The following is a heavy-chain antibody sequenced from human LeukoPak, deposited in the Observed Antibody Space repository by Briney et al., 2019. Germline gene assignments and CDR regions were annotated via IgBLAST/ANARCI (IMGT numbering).Heavy chain of an antibody. V-gene: IGHV3-48*02. CDR3: ARDSGDFFVVPFDY. CDR2: ISSSTGTI. J-gene: IGHJ4*02. Sequence: TGGSLRLSCAASGFTFSSYSMNWVRQAPGKGLEWVSYISSSTGTIYYADSVKGRFTISRDNAKNSLYLQMNSLRDEDTAVYYCARDSGDFFVVPFDYWGQGTLVTASS. CDR1: GFTFSSYS. D-gene: IGHD2-21*01.